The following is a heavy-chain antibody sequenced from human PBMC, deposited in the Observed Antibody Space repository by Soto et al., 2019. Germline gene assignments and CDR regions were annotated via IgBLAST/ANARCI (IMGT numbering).Heavy chain of an antibody. D-gene: IGHD3-10*01. V-gene: IGHV4-34*01. Sequence: SETLSLTRTVYGGAFSGYYWSWIPQPPGKGLEGIGEIYHNGSTNYNPSLESRVYISVDPSKNQFSLKLNSVTAADTAVYYCARAAKSRITMGRGVTAYGLDSWGQGPLVTV. CDR2: IYHNGST. J-gene: IGHJ5*01. CDR1: GGAFSGYY. CDR3: ARAAKSRITMGRGVTAYGLDS.